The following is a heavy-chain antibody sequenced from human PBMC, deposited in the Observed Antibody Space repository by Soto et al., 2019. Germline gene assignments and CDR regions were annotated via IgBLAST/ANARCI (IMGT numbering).Heavy chain of an antibody. CDR1: GGSFSGYY. CDR3: ARGGTKSSIAARPFFFCDPNWFDP. J-gene: IGHJ5*02. V-gene: IGHV4-34*01. CDR2: INHSGST. D-gene: IGHD6-6*01. Sequence: PSETLSLTCAVYGGSFSGYYWSWIRQPPGKGLEWIGEINHSGSTNYNPSLKSRVTISVDTSKNQFSLKLSSVTAADTAVYYCARGGTKSSIAARPFFFCDPNWFDPWGQGTLVTVSS.